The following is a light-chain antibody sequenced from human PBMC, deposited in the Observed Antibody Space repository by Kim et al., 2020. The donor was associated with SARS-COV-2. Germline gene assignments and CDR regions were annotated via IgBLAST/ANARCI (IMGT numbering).Light chain of an antibody. CDR2: KAL. V-gene: IGKV1-5*03. CDR3: QQYDAHPET. J-gene: IGKJ1*01. CDR1: QNIHIW. Sequence: GDRVTISCRASQNIHIWSAWFQQKPGNAPRVLMYKALTLESGVPSRFSGSGFGTEFTLTINSLPPDDSATYYCQQYDAHPETFGQGTTVDI.